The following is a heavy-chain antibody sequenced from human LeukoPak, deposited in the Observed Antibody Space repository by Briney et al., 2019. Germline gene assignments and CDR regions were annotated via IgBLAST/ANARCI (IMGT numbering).Heavy chain of an antibody. Sequence: PGGSLRLSCAASGFTFSSYWMSWVRQAPGKGLEWVANMKQDGSEKYYVDSVKGRFTISRDNAKNSLYLQMNSLRAEDTAVYYCARESFAIAVAGTEDHWFDPSGQGTLVTVSS. CDR1: GFTFSSYW. CDR3: ARESFAIAVAGTEDHWFDP. V-gene: IGHV3-7*01. D-gene: IGHD6-19*01. J-gene: IGHJ5*02. CDR2: MKQDGSEK.